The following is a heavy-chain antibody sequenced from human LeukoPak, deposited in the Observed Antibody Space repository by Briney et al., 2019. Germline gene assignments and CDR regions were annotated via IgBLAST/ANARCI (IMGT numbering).Heavy chain of an antibody. CDR1: GYSISSGYY. Sequence: PSETLSLTCRVSGYSISSGYYWAWIRQPPGKGLEWIGSIHHSGTTYYNPSLKSRFTISVDTSKNQFTLNLSSVTAADTAVYSCARGRSTSFDPWGQGTLVTVSS. CDR2: IHHSGTT. D-gene: IGHD2-15*01. V-gene: IGHV4-38-2*02. J-gene: IGHJ5*02. CDR3: ARGRSTSFDP.